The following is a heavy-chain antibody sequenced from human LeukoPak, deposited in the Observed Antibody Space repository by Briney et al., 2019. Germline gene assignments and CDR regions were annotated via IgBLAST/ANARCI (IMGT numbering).Heavy chain of an antibody. J-gene: IGHJ4*02. CDR1: GGTFSSYA. CDR2: IIPILGIA. CDR3: ARVSGSYLIDY. V-gene: IGHV1-69*04. Sequence: SVKVSCKASGGTFSSYAVSWVRQAPGQGLEWMGRIIPILGIANYAQKFQGRVTITADKSTSTAYMELSSLRSEDTAVYYCARVSGSYLIDYWGQGTLVTVSS. D-gene: IGHD1-26*01.